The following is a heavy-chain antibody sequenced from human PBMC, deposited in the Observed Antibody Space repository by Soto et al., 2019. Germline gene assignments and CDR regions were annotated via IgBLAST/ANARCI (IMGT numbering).Heavy chain of an antibody. V-gene: IGHV1-18*01. CDR3: AREMEGDVLLWFGIDY. CDR1: GYTFTSYG. Sequence: QVQLVQSGAEVKKPGASVKVSCKASGYTFTSYGISWVRQAPGQGLEWMGWISAYNGNTNYAQKLQGRVTMTTDTSTSTAYMELRSLRSEDTAVYYCAREMEGDVLLWFGIDYWGQGTLVTVSS. D-gene: IGHD3-10*01. CDR2: ISAYNGNT. J-gene: IGHJ4*02.